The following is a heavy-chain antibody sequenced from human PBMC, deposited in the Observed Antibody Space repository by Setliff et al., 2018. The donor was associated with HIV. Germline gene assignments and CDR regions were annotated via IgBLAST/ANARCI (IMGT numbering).Heavy chain of an antibody. CDR1: GASITSHY. J-gene: IGHJ4*02. CDR3: ARDRYYGSGSYYNYFDY. V-gene: IGHV4-4*09. CDR2: IYTNGGA. D-gene: IGHD3-10*01. Sequence: SETLSLTCTVSGASITSHYWNWIRQPPGKGLEWIGYIYTNGGADYSSSLKSRVTISMDAPKNQFSLKLTPVTAADAAVYYCARDRYYGSGSYYNYFDYWGQGILVTVSS.